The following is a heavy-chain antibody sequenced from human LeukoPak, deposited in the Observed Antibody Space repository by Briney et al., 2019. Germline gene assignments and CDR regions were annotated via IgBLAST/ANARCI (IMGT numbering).Heavy chain of an antibody. V-gene: IGHV3-43*02. Sequence: GGSLRLSCAASGFTFDDYAMHWVRQAPGKGLEWVSLISGDGGGTYYADSVKGRFTISRDNSKNSLYLQMNSLRTEDTALYYCAKGSGLGYCSGGSCYSDYWGQGTLVTVSS. D-gene: IGHD2-15*01. CDR1: GFTFDDYA. J-gene: IGHJ4*02. CDR2: ISGDGGGT. CDR3: AKGSGLGYCSGGSCYSDY.